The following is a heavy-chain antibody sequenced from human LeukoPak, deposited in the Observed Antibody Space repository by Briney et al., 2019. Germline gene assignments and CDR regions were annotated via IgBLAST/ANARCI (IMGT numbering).Heavy chain of an antibody. CDR3: VTSTGHFYTWGAFDI. CDR2: INLSSGGT. J-gene: IGHJ3*02. V-gene: IGHV1-2*02. D-gene: IGHD2/OR15-2a*01. CDR1: GFTFTAFY. Sequence: ASVKVSCKASGFTFTAFYMHWVRQAPGQGLEWMAWINLSSGGTNYAQKFRGRVTMTRDSSISTAYMELTSLRSDDTAIYYCVTSTGHFYTWGAFDIWGQGTMVTV.